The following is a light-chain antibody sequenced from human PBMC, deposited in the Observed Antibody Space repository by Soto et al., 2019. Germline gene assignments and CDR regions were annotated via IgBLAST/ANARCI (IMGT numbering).Light chain of an antibody. Sequence: EIVLTQSPATLSLSPGERATLSCRASQSVSSNLAWYQQKPGQAPRLLIYDASNTATGIPARFGGSGSGTDFTLTINNLEPEDFAVYYCQQRTNWPLTFGGGTKVEIK. J-gene: IGKJ4*01. V-gene: IGKV3-11*01. CDR2: DAS. CDR3: QQRTNWPLT. CDR1: QSVSSN.